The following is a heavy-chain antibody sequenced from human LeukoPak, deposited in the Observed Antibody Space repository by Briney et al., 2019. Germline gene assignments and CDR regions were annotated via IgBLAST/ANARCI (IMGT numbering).Heavy chain of an antibody. CDR2: IYWNDDK. V-gene: IGHV2-5*01. CDR3: ANATSVVTPFDY. CDR1: GFSLSPTGVG. Sequence: TVSGPTLVKPTQTLTLTCTFSGFSLSPTGVGVVWIRQPPGKALEWLAPIYWNDDKRYSPSLKSRLTITKHTSKNLVVLTMTNMDPVDTATYYCANATSVVTPFDYWGQGTLVTVSS. J-gene: IGHJ4*02. D-gene: IGHD4-23*01.